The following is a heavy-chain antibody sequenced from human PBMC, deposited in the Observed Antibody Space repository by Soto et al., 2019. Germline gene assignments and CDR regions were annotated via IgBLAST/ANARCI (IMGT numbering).Heavy chain of an antibody. CDR3: ARDRSSMIVVVTNYFDY. J-gene: IGHJ4*02. Sequence: SLRLSCAASGFTFSSYSMNWVRQAPGKGLEWVSSISSSSSYIYYADSVKGRFTISRDNAKNSLYLQMNSLRAEDTAVYYCARDRSSMIVVVTNYFDYWGQGTLVTVS. CDR1: GFTFSSYS. V-gene: IGHV3-21*01. CDR2: ISSSSSYI. D-gene: IGHD3-22*01.